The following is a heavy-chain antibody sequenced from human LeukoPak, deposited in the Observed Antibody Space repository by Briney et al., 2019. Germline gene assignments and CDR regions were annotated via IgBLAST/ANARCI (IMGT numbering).Heavy chain of an antibody. CDR1: GYTFTSYD. V-gene: IGHV1-8*02. J-gene: IGHJ4*02. D-gene: IGHD1-26*01. Sequence: ASVKVSCKASGYTFTSYDINWVRQATGQGLEWMGWMNPNSGNTGYAQKFQGRVTMTRDTSISTAYMELSRLRSDDTAVYYCARDLLGGATSYWGQGTLVTVSS. CDR3: ARDLLGGATSY. CDR2: MNPNSGNT.